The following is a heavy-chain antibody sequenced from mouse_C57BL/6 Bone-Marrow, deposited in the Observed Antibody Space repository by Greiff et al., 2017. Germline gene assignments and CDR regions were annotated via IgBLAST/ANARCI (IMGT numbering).Heavy chain of an antibody. CDR1: GFSFNTYA. CDR2: IRSKSNNYAT. CDR3: VRRGGGYYYAMDY. Sequence: EVQLQQSGGGLVQPKGSLKLSCAASGFSFNTYAMNWVRQAPGKGLEWVARIRSKSNNYATYYADSVKDRFTISRDDSESMLYLQMNNLKTEDTAMYYCVRRGGGYYYAMDYWGQGTSVTVSS. V-gene: IGHV10-1*01. J-gene: IGHJ4*01.